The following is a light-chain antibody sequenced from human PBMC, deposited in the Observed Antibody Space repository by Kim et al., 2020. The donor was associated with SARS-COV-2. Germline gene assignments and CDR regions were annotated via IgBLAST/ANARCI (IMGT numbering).Light chain of an antibody. J-gene: IGLJ2*01. CDR3: QSADSSGTYVV. CDR2: KDS. Sequence: SPGQTARITCSGDALPKQYAYWYQQKPGQAPVLVIYKDSERPSGIPERFSGSSSGTTVTLTISGVQAEDEADYYCQSADSSGTYVVFGGRTQLTVL. CDR1: ALPKQY. V-gene: IGLV3-25*03.